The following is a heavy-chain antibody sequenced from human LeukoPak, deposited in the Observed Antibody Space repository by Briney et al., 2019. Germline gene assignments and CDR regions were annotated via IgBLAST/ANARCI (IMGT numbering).Heavy chain of an antibody. CDR2: IEQDGSEK. CDR3: ARESVLLWFGFDY. D-gene: IGHD3-10*01. V-gene: IGHV3-7*01. Sequence: GGSLRLSCAASGFTFSSYWMSWVRQAPGKGLEWVANIEQDGSEKYYVDSVKGRFTISRDNAKNSLYLQMNSLRAEDTAVYYCARESVLLWFGFDYWGQGTLVTVSS. CDR1: GFTFSSYW. J-gene: IGHJ4*02.